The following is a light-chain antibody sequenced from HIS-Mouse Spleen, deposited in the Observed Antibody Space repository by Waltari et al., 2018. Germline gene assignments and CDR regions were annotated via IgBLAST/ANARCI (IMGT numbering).Light chain of an antibody. CDR2: EVS. Sequence: QSALTQPASVSGSPGQSITISCTGTSRDVGGSYHVPWYQQHPGKAPKPMIYEVSNRPSGVSNRFSGSKSGNTASLTISGLQAEDEADYYCSSYTSSSTLGVFGGGTKLTVL. V-gene: IGLV2-14*01. J-gene: IGLJ3*02. CDR1: SRDVGGSYH. CDR3: SSYTSSSTLGV.